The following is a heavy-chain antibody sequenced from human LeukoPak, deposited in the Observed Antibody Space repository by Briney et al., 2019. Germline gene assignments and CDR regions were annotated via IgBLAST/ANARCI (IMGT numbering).Heavy chain of an antibody. CDR1: GGSISSGDYY. CDR3: ARAGRGYYYGMDV. CDR2: IYYSGST. J-gene: IGHJ6*02. Sequence: PSETLSLTCTVSGGSISSGDYYWSWIRQPPGKGLEWIGYIYYSGSTYHNPSLKSRVTISVDTSKNQFSLKLSSVTAADTAVYYCARAGRGYYYGMDVWGQGTTVTVSS. V-gene: IGHV4-30-4*01.